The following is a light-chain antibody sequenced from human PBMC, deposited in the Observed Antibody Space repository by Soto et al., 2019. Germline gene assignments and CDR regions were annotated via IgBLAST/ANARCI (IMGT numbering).Light chain of an antibody. J-gene: IGLJ2*01. Sequence: QSVLTQPASVSGSPGQSITISCTGTSSDIGSYNYVSWYQQHPGEVPRLMIYDVSNRPSGVSNRFSGSKSGNTSSLTISGLQVEEEADYYCGSYTSDNPLVFGGGTKLTVL. CDR2: DVS. CDR3: GSYTSDNPLV. CDR1: SSDIGSYNY. V-gene: IGLV2-14*03.